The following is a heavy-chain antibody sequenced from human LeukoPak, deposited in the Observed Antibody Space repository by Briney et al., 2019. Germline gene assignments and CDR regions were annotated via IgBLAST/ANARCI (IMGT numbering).Heavy chain of an antibody. Sequence: PGGSLRLSCAASGFTFSGYWMSWVRQAPGKGLEWVAKIKEDGSEKYYVDSVKGRFTISRDNAKNSLYLQMDSLRADDTAVYYCARDMERRGWSDYCDTWGQGTLHTVSS. V-gene: IGHV3-7*01. CDR3: ARDMERRGWSDYCDT. CDR2: IKEDGSEK. J-gene: IGHJ4*02. D-gene: IGHD6-19*01. CDR1: GFTFSGYW.